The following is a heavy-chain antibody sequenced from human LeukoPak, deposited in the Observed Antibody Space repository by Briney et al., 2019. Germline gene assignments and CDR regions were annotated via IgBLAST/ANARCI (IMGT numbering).Heavy chain of an antibody. J-gene: IGHJ6*02. CDR1: GGSISSYY. V-gene: IGHV4-59*01. Sequence: TSQTLSLTCTVSGGSISSYYWSWIRQPPGKGLEWIGYIYYSGSTNYNPSLKSRVTISVDTSKNQFSLKLSSVTAADTAVYYCARELAMPPYYYYGMDVWGQGTTVTVSS. CDR3: ARELAMPPYYYYGMDV. D-gene: IGHD2-2*01. CDR2: IYYSGST.